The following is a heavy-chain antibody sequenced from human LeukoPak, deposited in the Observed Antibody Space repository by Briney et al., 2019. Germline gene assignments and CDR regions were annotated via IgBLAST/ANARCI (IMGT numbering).Heavy chain of an antibody. CDR3: ARDPHREPVDH. Sequence: ASVKVSCKASGYTFTSYGISWVRQAPGQGLEWMGLISAYNGNTNYAQKLQGRVTMNTDTSTSTAYMALKTLRSDDTAVYYCARDPHREPVDHWGQGTLVTVSS. J-gene: IGHJ4*02. D-gene: IGHD1-26*01. V-gene: IGHV1-18*01. CDR1: GYTFTSYG. CDR2: ISAYNGNT.